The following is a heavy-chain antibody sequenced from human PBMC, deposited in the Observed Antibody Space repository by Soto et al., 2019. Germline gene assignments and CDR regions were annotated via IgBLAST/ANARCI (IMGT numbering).Heavy chain of an antibody. CDR3: AKGVRGAGNPYYYYGMDV. Sequence: PGGSLRLSCAASGFTFSSYGMQWVRQAPGKGLEWVAVISYDGSNKYYADSVKGRFTISRDNSKNTLYLQMNSLRAEDTAVYYCAKGVRGAGNPYYYYGMDVWGQGTTVTVSS. D-gene: IGHD6-19*01. CDR1: GFTFSSYG. CDR2: ISYDGSNK. V-gene: IGHV3-30*18. J-gene: IGHJ6*02.